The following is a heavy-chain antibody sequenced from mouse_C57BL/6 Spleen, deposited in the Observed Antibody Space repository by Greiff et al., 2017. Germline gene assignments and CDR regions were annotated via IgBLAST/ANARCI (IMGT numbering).Heavy chain of an antibody. V-gene: IGHV2-5*01. J-gene: IGHJ4*01. Sequence: LQQSGPGLVQPSQSLSITCTVSGFSLTSYGVHWVRQSPGKGLEWLGVIWRGGSTDYNAAFMSRLSITKDNSKSQVFFKMNSLQADDTAIYYCANISETRDYAMDYWGQGTSVTVSS. CDR2: IWRGGST. CDR1: GFSLTSYG. CDR3: ANISETRDYAMDY.